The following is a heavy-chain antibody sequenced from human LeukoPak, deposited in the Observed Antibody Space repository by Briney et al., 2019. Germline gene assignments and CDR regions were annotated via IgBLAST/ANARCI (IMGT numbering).Heavy chain of an antibody. J-gene: IGHJ4*02. CDR1: AFTFSDSY. D-gene: IGHD1-26*01. Sequence: GGSLRLSCAASAFTFSDSYMSWIRQAPGKGLEWVSYISSTGDLISYADSVKGRFTISRDSAKNSLYLQMNSLRAEDTAVYYCARGYSGSYSDYWGQGTLVTVSS. CDR3: ARGYSGSYSDY. V-gene: IGHV3-11*04. CDR2: ISSTGDLI.